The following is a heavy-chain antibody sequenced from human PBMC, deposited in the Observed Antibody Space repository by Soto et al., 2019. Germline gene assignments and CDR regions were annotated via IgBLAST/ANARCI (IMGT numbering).Heavy chain of an antibody. D-gene: IGHD4-17*01. CDR3: ATTPGDYPLLISDY. CDR1: GYTFTSYG. V-gene: IGHV1-18*01. J-gene: IGHJ4*02. Sequence: ASVKVSCKASGYTFTSYGISWVRQAPGQGLEWMGWISAYNGNTNYAQKLQGRVTMTTDTSTSTAYMELRSLRSDDTAVYYCATTPGDYPLLISDYWGQGTLVTVSS. CDR2: ISAYNGNT.